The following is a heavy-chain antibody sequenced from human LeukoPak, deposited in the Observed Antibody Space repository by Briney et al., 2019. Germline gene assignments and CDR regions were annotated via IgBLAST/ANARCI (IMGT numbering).Heavy chain of an antibody. CDR2: INHSGST. CDR3: ARLEYYYDSSGYYYGPYYYYGMDV. Sequence: SETLSLTCAVYGGSFSGYYWSWIRQPPGKGLEWIGEINHSGSTNYNPSLKSRVTISVDTSKNQFSLKLSSVTAADTAVYYCARLEYYYDSSGYYYGPYYYYGMDVWGQGTTVTVSS. V-gene: IGHV4-34*01. CDR1: GGSFSGYY. J-gene: IGHJ6*02. D-gene: IGHD3-22*01.